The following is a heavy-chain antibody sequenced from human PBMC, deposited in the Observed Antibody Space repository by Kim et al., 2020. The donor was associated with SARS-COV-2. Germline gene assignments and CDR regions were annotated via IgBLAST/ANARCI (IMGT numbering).Heavy chain of an antibody. Sequence: NYAQTLQGRVTMTTDTSTSTAYMGLRSLRSDDTAVYYCARVGYNYGYGDYWGQGTLVTVSS. D-gene: IGHD5-18*01. CDR3: ARVGYNYGYGDY. V-gene: IGHV1-18*01. J-gene: IGHJ4*02.